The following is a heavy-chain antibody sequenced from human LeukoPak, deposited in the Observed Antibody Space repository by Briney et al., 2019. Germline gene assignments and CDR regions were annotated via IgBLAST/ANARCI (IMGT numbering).Heavy chain of an antibody. V-gene: IGHV3-30*02. Sequence: GGSLRLSCAASGFTFSSYGMHWVRQAPGKGLEWVAFIRYDGSNKYYADSVKGRFTISRDNTKNSLFLQMDSLRAEDTAVYYCARDYSPYYYYYGMDVWGQGTTVTVSS. J-gene: IGHJ6*02. CDR1: GFTFSSYG. D-gene: IGHD1-26*01. CDR2: IRYDGSNK. CDR3: ARDYSPYYYYYGMDV.